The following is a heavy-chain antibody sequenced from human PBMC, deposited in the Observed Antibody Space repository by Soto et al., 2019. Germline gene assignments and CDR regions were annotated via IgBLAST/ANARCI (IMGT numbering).Heavy chain of an antibody. CDR3: ARGGMHFYYGMDV. J-gene: IGHJ6*02. Sequence: QVQLVQSGAEVKKPGASVTVSCRASGYTFTNYDLNWVRQATGQGPEWMGWMNPNRGDTGYAQKFKGRVTMTRDTSINTAYMELTSLGSEDTAVYYCARGGMHFYYGMDVWGQGTTVTVSS. V-gene: IGHV1-8*01. CDR1: GYTFTNYD. CDR2: MNPNRGDT.